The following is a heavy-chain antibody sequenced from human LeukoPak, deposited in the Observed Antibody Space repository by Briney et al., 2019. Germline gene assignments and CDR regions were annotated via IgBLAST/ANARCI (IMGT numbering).Heavy chain of an antibody. V-gene: IGHV3-30*18. Sequence: PGGSLRLSCAASGFTFSSYGMHWVRQAPGKGLEWVAVISYDGSNKYYADSVKGRFTISRDNSKNTLYLQMNSLRAEDTAVYFCAKEGEWLPDYWGQGTLVTVSS. J-gene: IGHJ4*02. CDR2: ISYDGSNK. CDR3: AKEGEWLPDY. D-gene: IGHD3-3*01. CDR1: GFTFSSYG.